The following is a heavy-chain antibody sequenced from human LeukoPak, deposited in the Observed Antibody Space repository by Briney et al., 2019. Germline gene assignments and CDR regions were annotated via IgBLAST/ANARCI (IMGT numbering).Heavy chain of an antibody. CDR1: GFTFSSYS. V-gene: IGHV3-21*01. J-gene: IGHJ6*03. CDR3: ARGGTTAYYYYYYMDV. Sequence: KPGGSLRLSCAASGFTFSSYSMNWVRQAPGKGLEWVSSISSSSSYIYYADSVKGRFTISRDNAKNSLYLQMNSLRAEDTAVYYCARGGTTAYYYYYYMDVSGKGTTVTVSS. D-gene: IGHD1-26*01. CDR2: ISSSSSYI.